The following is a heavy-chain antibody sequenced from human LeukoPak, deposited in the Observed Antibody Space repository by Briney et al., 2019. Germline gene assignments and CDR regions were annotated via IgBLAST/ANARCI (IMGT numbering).Heavy chain of an antibody. D-gene: IGHD3-16*01. V-gene: IGHV3-74*01. J-gene: IGHJ3*02. Sequence: PGGSLRLSCTASGFIFSTYWMHWVRQAPGKGLVWVSRINGVGSSTNYADSAKGRFTISRDNAKNMLYLQMNSLRAEDTAVYYCARVRDYDYVWGRREDAFDIWGQGTMVTVSS. CDR1: GFIFSTYW. CDR3: ARVRDYDYVWGRREDAFDI. CDR2: INGVGSST.